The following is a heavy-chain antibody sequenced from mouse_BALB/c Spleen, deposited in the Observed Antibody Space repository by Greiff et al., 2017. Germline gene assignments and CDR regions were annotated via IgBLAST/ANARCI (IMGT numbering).Heavy chain of an antibody. V-gene: IGHV1S81*02. Sequence: VQLQQPGAELVKPGASVKLSCKASGYTFTSYWMHWVKQRPGQGLEWIGEINPSNGRTNYNEKFKSKATLTVDKSSSTAYMQLSSLTSEDSAVYYCARDGTRAFDYWGQGTTLTVAS. CDR1: GYTFTSYW. J-gene: IGHJ2*01. D-gene: IGHD3-3*01. CDR3: ARDGTRAFDY. CDR2: INPSNGRT.